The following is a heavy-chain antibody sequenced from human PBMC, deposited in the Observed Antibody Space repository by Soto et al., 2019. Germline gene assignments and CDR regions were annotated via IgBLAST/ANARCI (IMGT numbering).Heavy chain of an antibody. CDR1: GGTFSSYA. CDR2: INAIYGTT. Sequence: SVKVSCKASGGTFSSYAISWVRQAPGQGLEWMGGINAIYGTTNYAQKFQDRVTITRDESTSSAYMELSSLRSEDTAVYYCARSSSYYYYMDVWGKGTTVTVSS. V-gene: IGHV1-69*05. CDR3: ARSSSYYYYMDV. J-gene: IGHJ6*03.